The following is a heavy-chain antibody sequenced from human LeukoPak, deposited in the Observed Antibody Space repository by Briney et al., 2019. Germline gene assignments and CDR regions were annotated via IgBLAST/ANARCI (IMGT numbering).Heavy chain of an antibody. V-gene: IGHV4-59*01. J-gene: IGHJ4*02. CDR2: IYYCGST. D-gene: IGHD3-22*01. CDR3: ARGLLGVSSGYYYFDY. CDR1: GGSISSYY. Sequence: KPSETLSLTCTVSGGSISSYYWSWIRQPPGKGLEWIGYIYYCGSTNYNPSLKSRVTISVDTSKNQFSLKLSSVTAADTAVYYCARGLLGVSSGYYYFDYWGQGTLVTVSS.